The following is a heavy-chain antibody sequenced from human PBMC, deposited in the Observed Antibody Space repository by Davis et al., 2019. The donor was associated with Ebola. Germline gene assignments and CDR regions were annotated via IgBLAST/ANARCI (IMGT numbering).Heavy chain of an antibody. J-gene: IGHJ4*02. Sequence: GGSLRLSCKASGYSFTSYWIVWVRQMPGKGLECMGIIFPGDSDTRYSPSFQGQVTISADKSISTAYLQWSSLQWSSLKASDTAIYYCARGTNGYNPGGYFDSWGQGTLVTVSS. CDR3: ARGTNGYNPGGYFDS. V-gene: IGHV5-51*01. CDR1: GYSFTSYW. CDR2: IFPGDSDT. D-gene: IGHD5-24*01.